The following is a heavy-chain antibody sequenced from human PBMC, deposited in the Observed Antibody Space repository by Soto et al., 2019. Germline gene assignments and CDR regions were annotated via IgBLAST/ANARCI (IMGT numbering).Heavy chain of an antibody. J-gene: IGHJ4*02. V-gene: IGHV3-23*01. CDR1: GFTFSSYA. CDR2: ISGSGGST. Sequence: GGSPRLSWAASGFTFSSYAMSWVRQAPGKGLEWVSAISGSGGSTYYADSVKGRFTISRDNSKNTLYLQMNSLRAEDTAVYYCAKVRPDDFWSGYYTGFHFDYWGQGTLVTVS. D-gene: IGHD3-3*01. CDR3: AKVRPDDFWSGYYTGFHFDY.